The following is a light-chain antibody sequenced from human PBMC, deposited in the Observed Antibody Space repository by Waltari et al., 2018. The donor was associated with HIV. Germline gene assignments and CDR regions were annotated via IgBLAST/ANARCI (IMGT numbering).Light chain of an antibody. V-gene: IGLV2-8*01. CDR3: SSYAGSILLV. CDR2: EVS. CDR1: SSDVGGYNY. J-gene: IGLJ3*02. Sequence: QSALTQPPSASGSPGQSVTISCTGTSSDVGGYNYVSWYQQHPGKAPKLMIYEVSKRPSGVPDRFSGSKSGNTASLTVSGLQAEDEADYYCSSYAGSILLVFGGGTMLTVL.